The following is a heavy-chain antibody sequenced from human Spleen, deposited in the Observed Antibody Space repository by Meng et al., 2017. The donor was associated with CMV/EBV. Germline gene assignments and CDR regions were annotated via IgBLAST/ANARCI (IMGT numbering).Heavy chain of an antibody. J-gene: IGHJ5*02. D-gene: IGHD6-13*01. CDR2: ISAYNGNT. CDR3: ARDYEYSSSWYYWFDP. Sequence: GYTFTSYGISWVRQAPGQGLEWMGWISAYNGNTNYEQKLQGRVTMTTDTSTSTAYMELRSLRSDDTAVYYCARDYEYSSSWYYWFDPWGQGTLVTVSS. V-gene: IGHV1-18*01. CDR1: GYTFTSYG.